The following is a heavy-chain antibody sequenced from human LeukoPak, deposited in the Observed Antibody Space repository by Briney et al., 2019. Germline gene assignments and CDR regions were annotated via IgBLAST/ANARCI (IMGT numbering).Heavy chain of an antibody. D-gene: IGHD1-20*01. CDR1: GYTSTNYG. J-gene: IGHJ6*03. CDR2: ISAYNGNT. CDR3: AREITGTTYYYMDV. V-gene: IGHV1-18*01. Sequence: ASVKVSCKASGYTSTNYGISWVRQAPGQGLEWMGWISAYNGNTNYAQKLQGRVTMTTDTSTSTAYMELRSLRSDDTAVYYCAREITGTTYYYMDVWGKGTTVTISS.